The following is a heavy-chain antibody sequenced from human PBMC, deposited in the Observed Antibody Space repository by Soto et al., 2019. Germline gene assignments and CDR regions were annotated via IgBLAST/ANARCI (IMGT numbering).Heavy chain of an antibody. CDR3: AKVGGDADAPYYHAMDV. V-gene: IGHV1-69*02. CDR1: GGTFSTDT. CDR2: IIPILDIA. D-gene: IGHD1-26*01. Sequence: QVQLVQSGAEVKKPGSSVNVSCKASGGTFSTDTISWVRQAPGQGLEWMGRIIPILDIANYAQKFQGRVTFTAVKSTSTAYMELSSLRSEDTAVYYCAKVGGDADAPYYHAMDVWGQGTTVTVSS. J-gene: IGHJ6*02.